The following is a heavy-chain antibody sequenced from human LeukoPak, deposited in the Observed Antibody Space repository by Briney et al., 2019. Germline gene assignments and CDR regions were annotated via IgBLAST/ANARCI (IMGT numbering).Heavy chain of an antibody. D-gene: IGHD3-10*01. J-gene: IGHJ4*02. CDR1: GFTFSSYW. CDR2: INSDGSST. CDR3: VREGYYGSGSYYFDY. Sequence: GGSLRLSCAASGFTFSSYWMHWVRQAPGKGLVWVSRINSDGSSTSHADSVKGRFTISRDNAKNTLCMQLNSLRADDTAVYYCVREGYYGSGSYYFDYWGQGTLVTVSS. V-gene: IGHV3-74*01.